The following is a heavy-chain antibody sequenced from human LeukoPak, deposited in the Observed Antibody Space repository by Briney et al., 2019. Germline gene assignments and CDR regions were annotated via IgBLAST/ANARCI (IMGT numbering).Heavy chain of an antibody. D-gene: IGHD2-2*01. V-gene: IGHV4-38-2*01. CDR2: IYHSGST. Sequence: SETLSLTCAVSGYSISSGYYWGWIRQPPGNGLEWIGSIYHSGSTYYNPSLKSRVTISVDTSKNQFSLKLSSVTAADTAVYYCARGVVPADWYFDLWGRGTLVTVSS. CDR3: ARGVVPADWYFDL. J-gene: IGHJ2*01. CDR1: GYSISSGYY.